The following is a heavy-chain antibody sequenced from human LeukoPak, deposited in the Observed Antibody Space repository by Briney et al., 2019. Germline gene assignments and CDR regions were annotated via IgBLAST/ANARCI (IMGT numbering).Heavy chain of an antibody. CDR2: ISLRGRT. CDR3: SRESGPYCPFGH. D-gene: IGHD1-26*01. J-gene: IGHJ5*02. Sequence: SETLSLTCGVSGGSITTTNFWSWVRQPPGGGLEWIGEISLRGRTQYNPSLKSRVNISMDESKNHLYLSLASVTAADTAVYYCSRESGPYCPFGHWGQGTLVAVSS. V-gene: IGHV4-4*02. CDR1: GGSITTTNF.